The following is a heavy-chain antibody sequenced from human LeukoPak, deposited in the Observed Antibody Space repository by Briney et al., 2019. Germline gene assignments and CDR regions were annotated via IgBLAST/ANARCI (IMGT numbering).Heavy chain of an antibody. CDR2: IFYDGSNK. J-gene: IGHJ5*02. V-gene: IGHV3-30*04. Sequence: GGSLRLSCAASGLTLSNYAMHWVRQAPGKGLEWVALIFYDGSNKYYADSVKGRFTISRDNSKNRLDLQMNSLRAEDTAVYYCARDGGCSGGSCYHPWGQGTLVTVSS. CDR1: GLTLSNYA. CDR3: ARDGGCSGGSCYHP. D-gene: IGHD2-15*01.